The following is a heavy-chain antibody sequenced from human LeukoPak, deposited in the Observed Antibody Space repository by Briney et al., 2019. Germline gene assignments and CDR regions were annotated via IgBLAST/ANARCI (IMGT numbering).Heavy chain of an antibody. D-gene: IGHD3-10*01. Sequence: GGSLRLSCAASGFTFSDHYMAWIRQAPGKGLEWVTYISSRSSYTNYVDSVKGRFTISRDNAKSSLYLQMSSLRAEDTAVYFCAREAHFYGSGNAFDLWGQGTMVTISS. CDR3: AREAHFYGSGNAFDL. J-gene: IGHJ3*01. CDR1: GFTFSDHY. CDR2: ISSRSSYT. V-gene: IGHV3-11*06.